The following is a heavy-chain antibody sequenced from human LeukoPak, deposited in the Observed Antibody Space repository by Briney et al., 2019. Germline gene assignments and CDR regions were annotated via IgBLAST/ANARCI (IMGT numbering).Heavy chain of an antibody. V-gene: IGHV1-46*01. CDR2: INPSGGST. Sequence: ASVKLSCKASGYTFTSYYMHWVRQAPGQGLEWMGIINPSGGSTSYAQKFQGRVTMTRDMSTSTVYMELSSLRSEDTAVYYCARVAPRYSSSWKIFDYWGQGILVTVSS. J-gene: IGHJ4*02. CDR1: GYTFTSYY. D-gene: IGHD6-13*01. CDR3: ARVAPRYSSSWKIFDY.